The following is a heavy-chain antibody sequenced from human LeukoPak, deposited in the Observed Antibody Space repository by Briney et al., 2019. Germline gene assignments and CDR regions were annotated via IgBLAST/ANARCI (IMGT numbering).Heavy chain of an antibody. V-gene: IGHV1-18*01. CDR2: SSAYNGNT. D-gene: IGHD5-18*01. J-gene: IGHJ4*02. Sequence: ASVKVSCKASGYTFTSFGISWVRQAPGQGLEWMGWSSAYNGNTNYAQKFQGRVAMTTDTSTSTAYMEVRSLRSDDTAVYYCTRDLGVDTTMIFFDYWGQGSLVTVSS. CDR3: TRDLGVDTTMIFFDY. CDR1: GYTFTSFG.